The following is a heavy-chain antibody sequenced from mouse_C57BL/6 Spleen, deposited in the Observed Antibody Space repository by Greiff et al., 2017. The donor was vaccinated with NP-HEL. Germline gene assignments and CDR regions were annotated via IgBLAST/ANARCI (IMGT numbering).Heavy chain of an antibody. J-gene: IGHJ2*01. D-gene: IGHD4-1*01. CDR1: GYSFTGYY. Sequence: EVKLVESGPELVKPGASVKISCKASGYSFTGYYMNWVKQSPEKSLEWIGEINPSTGGTTYNQKFKAKATLTVDKSSSTAYMQLKSLTSEDSAVYYCARNWFDYWGQGTTLTVSS. CDR2: INPSTGGT. V-gene: IGHV1-42*01. CDR3: ARNWFDY.